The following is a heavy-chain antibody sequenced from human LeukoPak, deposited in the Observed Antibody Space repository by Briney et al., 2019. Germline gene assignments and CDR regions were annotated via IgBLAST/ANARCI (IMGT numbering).Heavy chain of an antibody. CDR1: GGSISGYF. V-gene: IGHV4-59*01. J-gene: IGHJ3*02. Sequence: PSETLSLTCTVSGGSISGYFWSWIRQPPGKGLEWIGYIFYSGNTKYTPSLKSRVTISIDTSNNHFSLEPSSVTAADTAVYYCARDLLGSSGFYWVRAFDIWGPGTMVTVSS. CDR3: ARDLLGSSGFYWVRAFDI. CDR2: IFYSGNT. D-gene: IGHD3-22*01.